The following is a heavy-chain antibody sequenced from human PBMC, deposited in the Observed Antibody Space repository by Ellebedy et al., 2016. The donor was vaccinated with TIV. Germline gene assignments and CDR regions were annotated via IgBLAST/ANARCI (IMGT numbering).Heavy chain of an antibody. J-gene: IGHJ4*02. CDR2: IDHNGRT. Sequence: MPSETLSLTCAVSGGSFRGYHWSWIRQSPGKGLEWIGEIDHNGRTNYNPSLKSRVIISIDMSKNHFSLNMTSVTAPDTAVYYAARVGREILTRYRYDYWGQGIRVTVSS. D-gene: IGHD3-9*01. CDR3: ARVGREILTRYRYDY. CDR1: GGSFRGYH. V-gene: IGHV4-34*01.